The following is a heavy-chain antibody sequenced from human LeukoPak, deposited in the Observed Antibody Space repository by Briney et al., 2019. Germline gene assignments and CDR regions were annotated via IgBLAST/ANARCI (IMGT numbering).Heavy chain of an antibody. Sequence: GGSLRLSCAASGFDFSTYSIDWVRQAPGKGLEWVSHISSSSSNIYRADSVKGRFTISRDNAKNSLHLQMNSLRAEDTAVYYCARVGRSGWTVDYWGQGTLVTVSS. J-gene: IGHJ4*02. V-gene: IGHV3-48*04. CDR2: ISSSSSNI. CDR3: ARVGRSGWTVDY. CDR1: GFDFSTYS. D-gene: IGHD6-19*01.